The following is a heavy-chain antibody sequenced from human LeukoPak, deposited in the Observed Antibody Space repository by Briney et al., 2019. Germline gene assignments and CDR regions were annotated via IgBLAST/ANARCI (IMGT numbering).Heavy chain of an antibody. V-gene: IGHV3-21*01. D-gene: IGHD1-14*01. CDR2: IGSTSGYI. CDR3: ARGVEPLAANTLAY. CDR1: GFTFSTYT. J-gene: IGHJ4*02. Sequence: GGSLRLSCATSGFTFSTYTMNWVRQAPGRGLQWVSCIGSTSGYIYYADSVAGRFTISRDNAKNSLYLQMNSLRAEDTAVYYCARGVEPLAANTLAYWGQGTLVTVSS.